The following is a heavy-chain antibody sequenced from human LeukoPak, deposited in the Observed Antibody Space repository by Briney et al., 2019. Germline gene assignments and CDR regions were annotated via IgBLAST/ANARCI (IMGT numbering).Heavy chain of an antibody. Sequence: PGGSLRLSCAAPGFTLSSYGMHWVRQAPGKGLERVSFIRYDGSNKYSADSVKGRFTTSRDNSKNTLYLQMNSLRAEDTAVYYCAKDPHYYGSGSLINYYYYYGMDVWGQGTTVTVSS. CDR1: GFTLSSYG. D-gene: IGHD3-10*01. CDR3: AKDPHYYGSGSLINYYYYYGMDV. J-gene: IGHJ6*02. V-gene: IGHV3-30*02. CDR2: IRYDGSNK.